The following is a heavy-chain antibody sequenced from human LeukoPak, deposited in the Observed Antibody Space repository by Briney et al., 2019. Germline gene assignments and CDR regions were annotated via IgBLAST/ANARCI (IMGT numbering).Heavy chain of an antibody. V-gene: IGHV3-49*04. Sequence: QPGGSLRLSCTTSGFSFSDYVMTWVRQAPGKGLEWIGFIRSKAYGGTTQYAASVKGRFTMSRDESKSIAYLQTNSLKTEDTAVYYCSREGSLGELFRWGQGTLVTVSS. J-gene: IGHJ4*02. CDR1: GFSFSDYV. CDR3: SREGSLGELFR. D-gene: IGHD3-16*01. CDR2: IRSKAYGGTT.